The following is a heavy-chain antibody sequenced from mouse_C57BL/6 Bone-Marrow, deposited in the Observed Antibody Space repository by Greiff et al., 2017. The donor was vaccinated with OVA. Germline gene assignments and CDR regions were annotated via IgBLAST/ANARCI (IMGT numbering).Heavy chain of an antibody. V-gene: IGHV1-69*01. CDR3: ARVYDYDEGEFDY. Sequence: VQLQQPGAELVMPGASVKLSCKASGYPFTSYWMHWVKQRPGQGLEWIGEIDPSDSYTNYNQKFKGKSTLTVDKSSSTAYMQLSSLTSEDSAVYYCARVYDYDEGEFDYWGQGTTLTVSA. CDR1: GYPFTSYW. D-gene: IGHD2-4*01. CDR2: IDPSDSYT. J-gene: IGHJ2*01.